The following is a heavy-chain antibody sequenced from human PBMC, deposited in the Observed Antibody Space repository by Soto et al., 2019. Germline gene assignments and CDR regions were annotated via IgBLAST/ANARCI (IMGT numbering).Heavy chain of an antibody. CDR2: IYHSGST. CDR1: GGSISSSNW. Sequence: SETLSLTCAVSGGSISSSNWWSWVRQPPGKGLEWIGEIYHSGSTNYNPSLKSRVTISVDKSKNQFSLKLSSVTAADTAVYYCARSAGRTLDSSGGLYYWGQGTLVTVSS. V-gene: IGHV4-4*02. J-gene: IGHJ4*02. D-gene: IGHD6-19*01. CDR3: ARSAGRTLDSSGGLYY.